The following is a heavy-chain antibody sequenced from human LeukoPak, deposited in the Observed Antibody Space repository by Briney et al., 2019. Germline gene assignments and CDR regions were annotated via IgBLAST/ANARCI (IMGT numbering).Heavy chain of an antibody. V-gene: IGHV3-33*08. CDR3: ARDLNGYYYDSSGPGGY. J-gene: IGHJ4*02. D-gene: IGHD3-22*01. Sequence: GGSLRLSCSASGFTFSSYAMHWVRQAPGKRLEWVAVIWYDGSNKYYADSVKGRFTISRDNSKNTLYLQMNSLRAEDTAVYHCARDLNGYYYDSSGPGGYWGQGTLVTVSS. CDR1: GFTFSSYA. CDR2: IWYDGSNK.